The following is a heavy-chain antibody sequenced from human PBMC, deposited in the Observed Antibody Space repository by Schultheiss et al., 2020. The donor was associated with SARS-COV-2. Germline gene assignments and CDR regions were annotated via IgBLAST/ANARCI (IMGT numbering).Heavy chain of an antibody. D-gene: IGHD3-22*01. CDR2: VHYSGST. CDR1: GGSISSYY. J-gene: IGHJ4*02. Sequence: SETLSLTCDISGGSISSYYWNWIRQPPGKGLEWIAYVHYSGSTNYNPSLKSRVTISVDTSKNQFSLKLSSVTAADTAVYYCAREGYDSSGFFDYWGQGTLVTVSS. V-gene: IGHV4-59*01. CDR3: AREGYDSSGFFDY.